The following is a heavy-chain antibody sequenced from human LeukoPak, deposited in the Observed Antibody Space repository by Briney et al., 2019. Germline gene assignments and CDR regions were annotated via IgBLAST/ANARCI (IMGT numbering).Heavy chain of an antibody. D-gene: IGHD6-13*01. CDR1: GGSVSSTSYY. V-gene: IGHV4-61*01. CDR2: IFFSGST. Sequence: SETLSLTCTVSGGSVSSTSYYWSWIRQPPGKGLEWIGYIFFSGSTNYKASLKSRVTISVDTSKNQFSLKLSSVTAADTAVYYCARLRVADCYFDYWGQGTLVTVSS. CDR3: ARLRVADCYFDY. J-gene: IGHJ4*03.